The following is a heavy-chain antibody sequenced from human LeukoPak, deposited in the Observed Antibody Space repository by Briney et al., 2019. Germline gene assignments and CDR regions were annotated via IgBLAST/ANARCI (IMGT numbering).Heavy chain of an antibody. D-gene: IGHD3-10*01. V-gene: IGHV3-21*03. CDR2: ISSSSSYI. CDR1: GFTFSSYS. Sequence: GGSLRLSCAASGFTFSSYSMNWVRQAPGKGLEWVSSISSSSSYIYYADSVKGRFTISRDNAKNSLYLQMNSLKTEDTAVYYCTRSPVLLWFGEYPNWGQGTLVTVSS. J-gene: IGHJ4*02. CDR3: TRSPVLLWFGEYPN.